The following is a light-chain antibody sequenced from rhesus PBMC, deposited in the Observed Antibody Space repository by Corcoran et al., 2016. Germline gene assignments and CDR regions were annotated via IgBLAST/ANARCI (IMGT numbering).Light chain of an antibody. V-gene: IGKV1-25*01. CDR1: QDIRNN. CDR3: QHGYGTPFT. J-gene: IGKJ3*01. CDR2: RAS. Sequence: DIQMTQSPSSLSASVGDRVTLTCRARQDIRNNLAWYQQQPGNAPKLLIYRASILKSGVPSRFSGSGSGTDVTLTISSLQPEDFATYYCQHGYGTPFTFGPGTKLDIK.